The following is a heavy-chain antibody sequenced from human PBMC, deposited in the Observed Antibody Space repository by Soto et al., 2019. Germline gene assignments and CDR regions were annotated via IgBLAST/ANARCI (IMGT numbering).Heavy chain of an antibody. D-gene: IGHD3-22*01. Sequence: QVQLVQSGAEVKKPGSSVKVSCKASGGTFSSYAISWVRQAPGQGLEWMGGIIPIFGTANYAQKFQGRVTITADKCTSTAYMELSSVRSEDTAVYYCAKGMGYYDSSGYLHDAFDIWCEGTMVTVSS. CDR3: AKGMGYYDSSGYLHDAFDI. CDR2: IIPIFGTA. CDR1: GGTFSSYA. V-gene: IGHV1-69*06. J-gene: IGHJ3*02.